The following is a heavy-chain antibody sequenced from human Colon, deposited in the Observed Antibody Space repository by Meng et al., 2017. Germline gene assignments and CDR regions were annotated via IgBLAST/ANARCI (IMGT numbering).Heavy chain of an antibody. CDR3: AREVVVAGTRNWLDP. CDR1: GGSITSSDW. CDR2: TYQNGRP. V-gene: IGHV4-4*02. J-gene: IGHJ5*02. Sequence: QVHLQQSGPGLVKPSGTLSLTCTVSGGSITSSDWWSWVRQTPGKGLEWIGETYQNGRPNYNPSLKSRVTISVDKSKNQFSLNMTSVTAADTAVYYCAREVVVAGTRNWLDPWGQGILVTVSS. D-gene: IGHD6-19*01.